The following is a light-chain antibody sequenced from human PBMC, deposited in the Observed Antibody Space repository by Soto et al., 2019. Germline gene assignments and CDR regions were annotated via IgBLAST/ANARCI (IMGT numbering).Light chain of an antibody. Sequence: QSALTQPASVSGSPGQSITISCTGTSSDVGGYKYVSWYQQHPGEAPKLMIYDVSNRPSGVSNRFSGSKSGNTASLTISGLQAEYEADYYCSSYTSSSTSVFGTVTKVTV. CDR1: SSDVGGYKY. J-gene: IGLJ1*01. V-gene: IGLV2-14*01. CDR3: SSYTSSSTSV. CDR2: DVS.